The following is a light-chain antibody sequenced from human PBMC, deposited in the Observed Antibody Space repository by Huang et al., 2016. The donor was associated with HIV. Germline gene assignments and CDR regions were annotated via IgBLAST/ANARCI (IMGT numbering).Light chain of an antibody. CDR1: QSFGSN. CDR2: AAT. V-gene: IGKV3-15*01. J-gene: IGKJ1*01. CDR3: QQHNSWPRT. Sequence: EIVMTQSPATLSVSPGERATLSCRASQSFGSNLAWYQQGRGQAPRLLIYAATTRATGIPARFSGSGSGTEFTLTVSSLQSEDFAVYYCQQHNSWPRTFGQGTRV.